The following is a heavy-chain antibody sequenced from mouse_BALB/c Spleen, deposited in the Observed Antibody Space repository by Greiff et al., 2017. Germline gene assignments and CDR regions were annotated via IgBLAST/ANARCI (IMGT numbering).Heavy chain of an antibody. CDR1: GFTFSDYG. Sequence: EVKVVESGGGLVQPGGSRKLSCAASGFTFSDYGMAWVRQAPGKGPEWVAFISNLAYSIYYADTVTGRFTISRENAKNTLYLEMSSLRSEDTAMYYCARCYRYDGSYAMDYWGQGTSVTVSS. D-gene: IGHD2-14*01. CDR3: ARCYRYDGSYAMDY. CDR2: ISNLAYSI. J-gene: IGHJ4*01. V-gene: IGHV5-15*02.